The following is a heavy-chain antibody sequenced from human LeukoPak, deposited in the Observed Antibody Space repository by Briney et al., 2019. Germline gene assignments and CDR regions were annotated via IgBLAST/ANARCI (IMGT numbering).Heavy chain of an antibody. CDR3: ARVSSTSWHEYFQH. Sequence: ASVKVSCKASGYTFTRYYMHWVRQAPGQGLEWMGAVNPTGGSTTYAQNFQGRVTMTRDTSTSTVYMELSSLRSEDTAVYYCARVSSTSWHEYFQHWGQGTLVTVSS. CDR1: GYTFTRYY. J-gene: IGHJ1*01. CDR2: VNPTGGST. V-gene: IGHV1-46*01. D-gene: IGHD2-2*01.